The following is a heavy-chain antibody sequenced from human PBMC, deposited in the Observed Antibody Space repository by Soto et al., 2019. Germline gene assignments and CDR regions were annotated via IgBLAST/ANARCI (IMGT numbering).Heavy chain of an antibody. Sequence: EVQLLESGGGLVQPGGSLRLSCAASGFTFNNFAMNWVRQAPGKGLEWVSDVTSSGSSTNYADSVKGRFTISRDNSKDTLYLQMNNLRAEDTAIYYCARDSVGATNLIDFWGQGTLVTVSS. CDR3: ARDSVGATNLIDF. V-gene: IGHV3-23*01. CDR2: VTSSGSST. J-gene: IGHJ4*02. D-gene: IGHD3-16*01. CDR1: GFTFNNFA.